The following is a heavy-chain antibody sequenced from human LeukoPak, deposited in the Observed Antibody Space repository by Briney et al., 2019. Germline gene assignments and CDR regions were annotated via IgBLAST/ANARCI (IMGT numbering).Heavy chain of an antibody. CDR2: IYYSGST. CDR1: GGSISSSSYY. D-gene: IGHD6-6*01. Sequence: SETLSLTCTVSGGSISSSSYYWGWIRQPPGKGLEWIGSIYYSGSTYYNPSLKSRVTISVDTSKNQFSLKLSSVTAADTAVYYCARGAPQLADDAFDIWGQGTMVTVSS. J-gene: IGHJ3*02. CDR3: ARGAPQLADDAFDI. V-gene: IGHV4-39*07.